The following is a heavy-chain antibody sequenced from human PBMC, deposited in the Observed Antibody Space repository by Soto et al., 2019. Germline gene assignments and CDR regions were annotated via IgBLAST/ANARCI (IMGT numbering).Heavy chain of an antibody. J-gene: IGHJ6*02. CDR2: IDWNDDK. D-gene: IGHD3-10*01. Sequence: SGPTLVNPTQTLTLTCTFSGFSLSTSGMCVSWIRQPPGKALEWLARIDWNDDKYYSTSLKTRLTISKDTSKNQVVLTMTNMDPVDTATYYCARIRNYGSGSSNYYYGMDVWGQGTTVTVSS. V-gene: IGHV2-70*11. CDR1: GFSLSTSGMC. CDR3: ARIRNYGSGSSNYYYGMDV.